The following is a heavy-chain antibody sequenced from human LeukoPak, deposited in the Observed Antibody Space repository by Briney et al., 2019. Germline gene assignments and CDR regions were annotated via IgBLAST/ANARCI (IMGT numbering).Heavy chain of an antibody. V-gene: IGHV5-51*01. CDR3: AITQYITSFDY. CDR1: GYSFTSYW. D-gene: IGHD6-13*01. CDR2: IYPVDSTT. J-gene: IGHJ4*02. Sequence: GESLKISCKGSGYSFTSYWIAWVRQMPEKGLEWMAIIYPVDSTTRCSPSFQGQVTISVDKSISTAYLQWSALKASDTAIYYCAITQYITSFDYWGQGSLVTVSS.